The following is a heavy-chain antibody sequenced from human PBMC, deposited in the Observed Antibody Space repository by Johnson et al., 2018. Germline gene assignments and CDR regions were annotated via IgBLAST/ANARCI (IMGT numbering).Heavy chain of an antibody. CDR3: ARDRPGYYYYCGMDA. V-gene: IGHV3-53*01. J-gene: IGHJ6*02. Sequence: EVQLLESGGGLIQXGGSLRLXCAASGFTVSSNYMSWVRQAPGKGLEWVSIIYSGDSTYYADSVKGRFTLSRDNSKNTLYLQMNSLRVEDTAVYYCARDRPGYYYYCGMDAWGQGTTVTVSS. CDR2: IYSGDST. CDR1: GFTVSSNY.